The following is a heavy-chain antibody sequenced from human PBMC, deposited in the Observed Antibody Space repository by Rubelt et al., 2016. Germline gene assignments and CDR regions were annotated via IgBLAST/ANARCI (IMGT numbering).Heavy chain of an antibody. CDR3: ARTLRFLEWFNWFDP. V-gene: IGHV4-34*11. J-gene: IGHJ5*02. Sequence: QVQLQQWGAGLLKPSETLSLTCAVYGGSFSGYYWSWIRQPPGKGLEWIGYIYYSGSTNYNPSLTGWVTISVDTSKNQFSLKLSSVTAADTAVYYCARTLRFLEWFNWFDPWGQGTLVTVSS. CDR1: GGSFSGYY. CDR2: IYYSGST. D-gene: IGHD3-3*01.